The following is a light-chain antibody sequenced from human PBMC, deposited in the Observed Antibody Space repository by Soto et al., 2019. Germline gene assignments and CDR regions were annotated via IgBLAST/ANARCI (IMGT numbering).Light chain of an antibody. Sequence: EIVMTQSPATLSVSPGERATLSCRASQSVSSNLAGYQQKPGQTPRLLLYGASTRATGIPARFSGSGSATDFTRSISSLQSEDFAVYYCQQYNNWPPWTFCQGTKVEIK. CDR1: QSVSSN. V-gene: IGKV3-15*01. J-gene: IGKJ1*01. CDR2: GAS. CDR3: QQYNNWPPWT.